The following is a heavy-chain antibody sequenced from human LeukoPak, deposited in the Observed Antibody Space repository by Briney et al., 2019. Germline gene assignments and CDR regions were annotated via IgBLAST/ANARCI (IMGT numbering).Heavy chain of an antibody. CDR1: GYTFGGYY. D-gene: IGHD3-16*01. Sequence: VSVEVSCKTSGYTFGGYYIQWVRQAPGQGLEWMGWISAYNGNTNYAQKLQGRVTMTTDTSTSTAYMELRSLRSDDTAVYYCARLGGPLYYYYMDVWGKGTTVTVSS. V-gene: IGHV1-18*04. CDR3: ARLGGPLYYYYMDV. J-gene: IGHJ6*03. CDR2: ISAYNGNT.